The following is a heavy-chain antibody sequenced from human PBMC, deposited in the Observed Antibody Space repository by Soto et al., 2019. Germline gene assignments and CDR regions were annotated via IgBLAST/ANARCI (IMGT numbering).Heavy chain of an antibody. Sequence: SETLSLTCAVSGGSISSGGYSWSWIRQPPGKGLEWIGYIYHSGSTYYNPSLKSRVTISVDRSKNQFSLKLSSVTAADTAVYYCARGPGYYDSGGYSAYYYYYGMDVWGQGTTVTVSS. CDR1: GGSISSGGYS. CDR2: IYHSGST. J-gene: IGHJ6*02. CDR3: ARGPGYYDSGGYSAYYYYYGMDV. D-gene: IGHD3-22*01. V-gene: IGHV4-30-2*01.